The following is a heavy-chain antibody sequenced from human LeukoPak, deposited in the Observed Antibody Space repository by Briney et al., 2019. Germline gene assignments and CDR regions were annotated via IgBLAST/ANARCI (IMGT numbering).Heavy chain of an antibody. J-gene: IGHJ4*02. CDR2: IRHDGRT. CDR1: GGSIIRNNW. CDR3: ARGDESVSSTSCSV. Sequence: SETLSLTCAVSGGSIIRNNWWSWVGRPPGKGLKWIGEIRHDGRTTHNTSLKSRVTISLDKSKNQFSLRMTSVTAADTGMYYCARGDESVSSTSCSVWGQGNRVTVSS. V-gene: IGHV4-4*02. D-gene: IGHD2-2*01.